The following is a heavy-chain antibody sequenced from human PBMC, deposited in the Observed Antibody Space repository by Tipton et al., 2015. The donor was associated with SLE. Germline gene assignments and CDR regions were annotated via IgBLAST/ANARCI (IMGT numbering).Heavy chain of an antibody. CDR2: IYTSGST. CDR3: ARDGVRKGWWFFDL. V-gene: IGHV4-61*02. CDR1: GGSISSGSYY. J-gene: IGHJ2*01. D-gene: IGHD3-16*01. Sequence: TLFLTCTVSGGSISSGSYYWSWIRQPAGKGLEWIGRIYTSGSTNYNPSLKSRVTISVDTSKNQFSLNLTSVTAADTALYYCARDGVRKGWWFFDLWGRGTLVTVSS.